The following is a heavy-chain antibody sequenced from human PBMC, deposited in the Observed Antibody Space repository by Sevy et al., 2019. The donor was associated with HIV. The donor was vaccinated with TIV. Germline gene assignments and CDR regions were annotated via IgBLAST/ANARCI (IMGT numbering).Heavy chain of an antibody. CDR2: IKQDGGEE. D-gene: IGHD1-20*01. Sequence: GGSLRLSCAASGFTFSSFFMSWVRQAPGKGLEWVANIKQDGGEEYYVDSGKGRFTISRDNARNSVYLQMNSLRAEDTGVYYCARDLTAPYYYYGMDVWGQGTMVTVSS. CDR3: ARDLTAPYYYYGMDV. CDR1: GFTFSSFF. J-gene: IGHJ6*02. V-gene: IGHV3-7*01.